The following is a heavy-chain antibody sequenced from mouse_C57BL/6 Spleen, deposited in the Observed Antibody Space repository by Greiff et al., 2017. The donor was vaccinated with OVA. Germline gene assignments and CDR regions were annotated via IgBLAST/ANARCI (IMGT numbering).Heavy chain of an antibody. CDR2: INPYNGGT. D-gene: IGHD2-1*01. J-gene: IGHJ2*01. CDR1: GYTFTDYY. V-gene: IGHV1-19*01. CDR3: ARSRGNNYFDY. Sequence: VQLQQSGPVLVKPGASVKMSCKASGYTFTDYYMNWVKQSHGKSLEWIGVINPYNGGTSYNQKFKGKATLTVDKSSSTAYMELNSLTSEDSAVYYCARSRGNNYFDYWDQGTTLTVSS.